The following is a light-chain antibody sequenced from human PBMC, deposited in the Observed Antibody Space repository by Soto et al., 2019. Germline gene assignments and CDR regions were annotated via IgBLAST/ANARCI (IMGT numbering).Light chain of an antibody. CDR1: SSDVGGYNY. V-gene: IGLV2-14*01. CDR3: SSYTSSSSGV. Sequence: QSALTQPASVSGSHGQSNTISCTGTSSDVGGYNYVSWYQQHPGKAPKLMIYEVSNRPSGVSNRFSGSKSGNTASLTISGLQAEDEADYYCSSYTSSSSGVFGGGTKLTVL. J-gene: IGLJ3*02. CDR2: EVS.